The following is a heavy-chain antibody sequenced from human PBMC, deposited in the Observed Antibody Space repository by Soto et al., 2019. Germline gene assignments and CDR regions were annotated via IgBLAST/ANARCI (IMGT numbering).Heavy chain of an antibody. CDR1: GYTFTSYG. Sequence: QVQLVQYGAEVKKPGASVKVSCKASGYTFTSYGISWVRQAPGQGLEWMGWISAYNGNTNYAQKLQGRVTMTTDTSTSTAYMELRSLRSDDTAVYYCARRFGVVIKNYYYYYMDVWGKGTTVTVSS. CDR2: ISAYNGNT. J-gene: IGHJ6*03. D-gene: IGHD3-3*01. CDR3: ARRFGVVIKNYYYYYMDV. V-gene: IGHV1-18*01.